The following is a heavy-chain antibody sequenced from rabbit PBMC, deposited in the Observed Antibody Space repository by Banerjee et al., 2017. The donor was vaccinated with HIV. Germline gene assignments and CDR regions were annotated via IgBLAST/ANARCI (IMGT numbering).Heavy chain of an antibody. J-gene: IGHJ4*01. CDR1: GFDFSSYY. Sequence: QLKESGGGLVQPGGSLKLSCKASGFDFSSYYMSWVRQAPGKGLEWIGYIDPVFGSTYYASWVNGRFTISSHNAQNTLYLQLNSLTAADTATYFCARESSPTMTMVIPYFNLWGQGTLVTVS. CDR2: IDPVFGST. D-gene: IGHD2-1*01. V-gene: IGHV1S7*01. CDR3: ARESSPTMTMVIPYFNL.